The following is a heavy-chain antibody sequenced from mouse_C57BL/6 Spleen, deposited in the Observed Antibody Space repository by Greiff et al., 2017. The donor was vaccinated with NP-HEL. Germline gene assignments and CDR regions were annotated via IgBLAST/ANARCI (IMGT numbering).Heavy chain of an antibody. Sequence: EVMLVESGGGLVKPGGSLKLSCAASGFTFSSYAMSWVRQTPEKRLEWVATISDGGSYTYYPDNVKGRFTISRDNAKNNLYLQMSHLKSEDTAMYYCARVELWAYWGQGTLVTVSA. V-gene: IGHV5-4*03. D-gene: IGHD1-1*02. CDR3: ARVELWAY. CDR2: ISDGGSYT. CDR1: GFTFSSYA. J-gene: IGHJ3*01.